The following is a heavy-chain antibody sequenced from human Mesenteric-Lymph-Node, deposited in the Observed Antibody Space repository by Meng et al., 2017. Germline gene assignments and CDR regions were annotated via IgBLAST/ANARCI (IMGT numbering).Heavy chain of an antibody. Sequence: ETLSLTCAASGFTFSSYAMHWVRQAPGKGLEWVANIKQDGSEKYYVDSVKGRFTISRDNAKNSLYLQMNSLRAEDTAVYYCARDQYSSGWYYGYDGSFDPWGQGTLVTVSS. J-gene: IGHJ5*02. V-gene: IGHV3-7*01. D-gene: IGHD6-19*01. CDR2: IKQDGSEK. CDR1: GFTFSSYA. CDR3: ARDQYSSGWYYGYDGSFDP.